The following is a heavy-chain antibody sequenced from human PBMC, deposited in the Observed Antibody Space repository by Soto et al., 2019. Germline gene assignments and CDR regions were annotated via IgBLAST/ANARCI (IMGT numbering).Heavy chain of an antibody. V-gene: IGHV3-74*01. D-gene: IGHD6-13*01. CDR3: VREPWGFSGTWYDY. J-gene: IGHJ4*02. CDR2: INHDGSKT. CDR1: QFSFSSYW. Sequence: GGSLRLSCAASQFSFSSYWMHWVRQVPGKGPAWVSRINHDGSKTEYADSVKGRFTISRDNTNNALYLQMNSLRVEDTAMYYCVREPWGFSGTWYDYWGQGTLVTSPQ.